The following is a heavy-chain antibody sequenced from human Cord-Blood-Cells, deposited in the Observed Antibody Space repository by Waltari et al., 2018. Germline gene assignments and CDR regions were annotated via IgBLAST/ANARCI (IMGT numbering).Heavy chain of an antibody. CDR2: INHSGST. Sequence: QVQLQQWGAGLLKPSETLSLTCAVYGGSFSGYYWSWIRQPHAKGLEWIGEINHSGSTNYNPSLKSRVTISVDTSKNQFSLKLSSVTAADTAVYYCARRRNIVVVPASNYNWFDPWGQGTLVTVSS. CDR1: GGSFSGYY. D-gene: IGHD2-2*01. CDR3: ARRRNIVVVPASNYNWFDP. V-gene: IGHV4-34*01. J-gene: IGHJ5*02.